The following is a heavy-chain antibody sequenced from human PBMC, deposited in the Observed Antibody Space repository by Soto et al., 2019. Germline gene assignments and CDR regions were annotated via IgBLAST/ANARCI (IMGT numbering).Heavy chain of an antibody. Sequence: SETLSLTCTVSGGSITSYYWSWIRQTPGKGLEWLGQIYYSGGTNYNPSLKSRVTISIDTSKNQFSLRLSSVTAADTAVYYCARHLSSGYDIWGQGTQVTVS. CDR2: IYYSGGT. D-gene: IGHD5-12*01. J-gene: IGHJ4*02. V-gene: IGHV4-59*08. CDR1: GGSITSYY. CDR3: ARHLSSGYDI.